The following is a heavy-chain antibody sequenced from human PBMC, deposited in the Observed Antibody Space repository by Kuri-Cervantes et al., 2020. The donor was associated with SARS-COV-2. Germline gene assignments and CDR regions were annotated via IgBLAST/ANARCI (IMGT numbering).Heavy chain of an antibody. CDR1: GFTFSSYG. V-gene: IGHV3-21*01. Sequence: GGSLRLSCAASGFTFSSYGMHWVRQAPGKGLEWVSSISSSSSYIYYADSVKGRFTISRDNAKNSLYLQMNSLRAEDTAVYYCARGRYDFWSGFFPPTLWGQGTLITVSS. D-gene: IGHD3-3*01. J-gene: IGHJ4*02. CDR3: ARGRYDFWSGFFPPTL. CDR2: ISSSSSYI.